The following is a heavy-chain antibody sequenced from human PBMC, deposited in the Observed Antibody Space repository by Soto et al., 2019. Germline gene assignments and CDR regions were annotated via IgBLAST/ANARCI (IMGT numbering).Heavy chain of an antibody. CDR1: GFTFSSYS. Sequence: GGSLRLSCAASGFTFSSYSMNWVRQAPGKGLEWVSSISSSSSYIYYADSVKGRFTISRDNAKNSLYLQMNSLRAEDTAVYYCAGVDTAMVEGFDYWGQGTLVTVSS. D-gene: IGHD5-18*01. CDR2: ISSSSSYI. V-gene: IGHV3-21*01. CDR3: AGVDTAMVEGFDY. J-gene: IGHJ4*02.